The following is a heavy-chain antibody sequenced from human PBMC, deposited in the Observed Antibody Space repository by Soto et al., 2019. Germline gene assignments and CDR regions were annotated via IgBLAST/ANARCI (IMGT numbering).Heavy chain of an antibody. V-gene: IGHV3-23*01. Sequence: EVQLLESGGGLVQPGGSLRLACAASGLTFSRYTMGWVRQAPGKGLEWVSAIIASGVTTYYADSVKGRFTISRDNSKNTMYLQMNGLRDEDTAVYYCAKDLRGPEAGTWYFDLWGRGTLVTVSS. J-gene: IGHJ2*01. CDR2: IIASGVTT. CDR3: AKDLRGPEAGTWYFDL. D-gene: IGHD6-13*01. CDR1: GLTFSRYT.